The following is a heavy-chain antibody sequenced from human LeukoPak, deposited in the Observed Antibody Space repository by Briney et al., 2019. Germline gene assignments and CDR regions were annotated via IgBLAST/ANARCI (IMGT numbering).Heavy chain of an antibody. Sequence: GGSLRLSCAAAGLRFSSDWMSWVRQAPGKGLEWVGFIRSKAYGGTTEYAASVKGRFTISRDDSKSIAYLQMNSLKTEDTAVYYCTRDHRIAARPTAFDIWGQGTMVTVSS. D-gene: IGHD6-6*01. J-gene: IGHJ3*02. CDR1: GLRFSSDW. V-gene: IGHV3-49*04. CDR2: IRSKAYGGTT. CDR3: TRDHRIAARPTAFDI.